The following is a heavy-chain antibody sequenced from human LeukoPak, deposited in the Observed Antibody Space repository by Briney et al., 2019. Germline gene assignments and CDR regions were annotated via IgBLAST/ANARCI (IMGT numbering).Heavy chain of an antibody. Sequence: QPGGSLRLSCAASGFTFNNYAMSWVRQAPGKGLEWVSTVSGSGAIAYYTDSDKGRFTISRDNSKNTLYLQMSSLTAKDTAVYYCAKELYSGSYYVGRCIDYWGQGTLVTVSS. J-gene: IGHJ4*02. D-gene: IGHD1-26*01. V-gene: IGHV3-23*01. CDR3: AKELYSGSYYVGRCIDY. CDR1: GFTFNNYA. CDR2: VSGSGAIA.